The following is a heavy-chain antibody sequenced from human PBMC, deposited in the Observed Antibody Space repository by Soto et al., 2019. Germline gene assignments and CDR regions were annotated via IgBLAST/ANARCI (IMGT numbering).Heavy chain of an antibody. CDR1: GFTFSSYA. Sequence: EVQLLESGGGLVQPGGSLRLSCAASGFTFSSYAMSWVRQAPGKGLEWVSAISGRGGSTYYADSVKGRVTISRDNSKNKLYLQMNSLRAENTAVHYCAKRGKYSGSWYRFDYWGQGTLVTVSS. D-gene: IGHD6-13*01. CDR2: ISGRGGST. V-gene: IGHV3-23*01. J-gene: IGHJ4*02. CDR3: AKRGKYSGSWYRFDY.